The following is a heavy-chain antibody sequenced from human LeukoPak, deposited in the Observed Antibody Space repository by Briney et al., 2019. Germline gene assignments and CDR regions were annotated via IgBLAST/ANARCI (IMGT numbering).Heavy chain of an antibody. CDR2: ISSSSSYI. V-gene: IGHV3-21*01. Sequence: TGGSLRLSCAASGFTFSSYSMNWVRQAPGKGLEWVSSISSSSSYIYYADSVKGRFTISRENAKNSPYLQMNSLRAEDTAVYYCARTPDIVVVPASNWFDPWGQGTLVTVSS. CDR1: GFTFSSYS. D-gene: IGHD2-2*01. J-gene: IGHJ5*02. CDR3: ARTPDIVVVPASNWFDP.